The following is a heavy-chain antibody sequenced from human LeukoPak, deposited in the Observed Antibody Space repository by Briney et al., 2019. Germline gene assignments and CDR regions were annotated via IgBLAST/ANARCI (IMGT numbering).Heavy chain of an antibody. CDR3: ARDPYSGSYGNYYYYFMDV. CDR1: GFTFTGYP. CDR2: IRYDGSNE. Sequence: GGSLRLSCAASGFTFTGYPMHWVRQPPGKGLEWVAFIRYDGSNEYYADSVKGRFTISRDNAKNSLYLQMNSLRAEDTAVYYCARDPYSGSYGNYYYYFMDVWGKGTTVTISS. J-gene: IGHJ6*03. V-gene: IGHV3-30*02. D-gene: IGHD1-26*01.